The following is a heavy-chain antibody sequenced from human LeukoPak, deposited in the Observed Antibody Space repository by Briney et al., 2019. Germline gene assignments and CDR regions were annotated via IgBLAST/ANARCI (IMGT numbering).Heavy chain of an antibody. J-gene: IGHJ4*02. V-gene: IGHV4-59*01. CDR1: GGSISSYY. D-gene: IGHD5-18*01. Sequence: SSETLSLTCTVFGGSISSYYWSWVRQPPGKGLEWIGYVSYSGSTDYNPSLKSRVIISIDTSKNQFSLRLRSVTAADTAVYYCARENDRYGRIDYWGQGTQVTVSS. CDR3: ARENDRYGRIDY. CDR2: VSYSGST.